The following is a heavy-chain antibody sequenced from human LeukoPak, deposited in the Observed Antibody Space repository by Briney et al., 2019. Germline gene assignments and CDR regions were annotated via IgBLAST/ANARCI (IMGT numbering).Heavy chain of an antibody. CDR2: INPNSGGT. CDR3: ARGYCSGDCFTLFDY. Sequence: EASVKVSCKASGYMFAGYYMHWGRQAPGQGLEWMGWINPNSGGTNYAQKFQGRVTMTRDTSISTAYMELSSLRSDDTAVYYCARGYCSGDCFTLFDYWGQGTLVTVSS. D-gene: IGHD2-21*02. J-gene: IGHJ4*02. CDR1: GYMFAGYY. V-gene: IGHV1-2*02.